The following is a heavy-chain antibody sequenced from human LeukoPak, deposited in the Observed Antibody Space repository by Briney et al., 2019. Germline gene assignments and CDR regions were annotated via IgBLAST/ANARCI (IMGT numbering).Heavy chain of an antibody. Sequence: PGGSLRLSCAASGFTFIDYYMSWIRQAPGKGLEWVSYISSSGSTIYYADSVKGRFTISRDNAKNSLSLQMNSLRAEDTAVYYCARNGLWFGELVYYYYYMDVWGKGTTVTVSS. CDR3: ARNGLWFGELVYYYYYMDV. CDR1: GFTFIDYY. J-gene: IGHJ6*03. V-gene: IGHV3-11*04. CDR2: ISSSGSTI. D-gene: IGHD3-10*01.